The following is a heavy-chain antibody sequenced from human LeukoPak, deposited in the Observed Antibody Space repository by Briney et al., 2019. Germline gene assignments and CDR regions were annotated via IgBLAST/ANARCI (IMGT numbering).Heavy chain of an antibody. J-gene: IGHJ4*02. V-gene: IGHV4-61*01. CDR1: GGSISSGSYY. CDR2: IYYSGST. Sequence: PSQTLSLTCTVSGGSISSGSYYWSWIRQPPGKGLEWIGYIYYSGSTNYNPSLKSRVTISVDTSKNQFSLKLSSVTAADTAVYYCAGCGSGLCDYWGQGTLVTVSS. D-gene: IGHD3-22*01. CDR3: AGCGSGLCDY.